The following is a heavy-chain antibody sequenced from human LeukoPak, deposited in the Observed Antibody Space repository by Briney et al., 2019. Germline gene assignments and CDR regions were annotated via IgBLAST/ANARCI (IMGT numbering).Heavy chain of an antibody. D-gene: IGHD4-17*01. Sequence: SETLSLTCDVSGVSFSTYYWSRIRQSPEKGLEWIGEVNHSGYTNYNPSLKGRVTISVDTSKNQFSLKLSSVTAADTAVYYCARQLYGSDYWGQGTLVTVSS. CDR2: VNHSGYT. CDR1: GVSFSTYY. J-gene: IGHJ4*02. V-gene: IGHV4-34*01. CDR3: ARQLYGSDY.